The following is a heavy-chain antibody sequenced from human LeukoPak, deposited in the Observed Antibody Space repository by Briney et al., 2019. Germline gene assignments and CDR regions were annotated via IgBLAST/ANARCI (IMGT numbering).Heavy chain of an antibody. CDR1: GGSISSYY. J-gene: IGHJ6*02. CDR3: ARQGAAGPLYYYYGMDV. D-gene: IGHD6-13*01. Sequence: SETLSLTCTVSGGSISSYYWSWIRQPPGKGLEWIGYIYYSGSTNYNPSLKSRVTILVDTSKNQFSLKLSSVTAADTAVYYCARQGAAGPLYYYYGMDVWGQGTTVTVSS. CDR2: IYYSGST. V-gene: IGHV4-59*08.